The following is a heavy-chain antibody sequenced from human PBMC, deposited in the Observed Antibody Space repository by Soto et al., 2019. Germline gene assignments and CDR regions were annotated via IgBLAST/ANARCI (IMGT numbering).Heavy chain of an antibody. CDR1: GGTFSNHT. Sequence: QVQLVQSGAEVRKPGSSVKVSCKASGGTFSNHTISWVRQAPGQGLEWMGRIIPILNIANYAKKFEGRVTITADKSTSTAYMELSSLRSEDTAVYYCARVAEMGTVTNCFYYYMDVWGKGTTVTVSS. CDR3: ARVAEMGTVTNCFYYYMDV. J-gene: IGHJ6*03. V-gene: IGHV1-69*02. CDR2: IIPILNIA. D-gene: IGHD4-17*01.